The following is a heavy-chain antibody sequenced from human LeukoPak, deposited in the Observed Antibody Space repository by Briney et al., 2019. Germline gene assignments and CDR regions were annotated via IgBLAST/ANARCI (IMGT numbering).Heavy chain of an antibody. V-gene: IGHV3-74*03. Sequence: GGSLRLSSAASGFTFSRYWMHWVRQAPGKGLMWVSRISPDGSTTLYADSVKGRFTISRDNAKNTLYLQMNGLGAEDTAVYYCARHSRGRWYVFDYWGQGTLVTVSS. CDR1: GFTFSRYW. CDR2: ISPDGSTT. J-gene: IGHJ4*02. CDR3: ARHSRGRWYVFDY. D-gene: IGHD6-13*01.